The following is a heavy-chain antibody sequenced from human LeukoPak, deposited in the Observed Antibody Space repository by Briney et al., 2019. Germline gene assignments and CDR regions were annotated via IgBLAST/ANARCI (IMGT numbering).Heavy chain of an antibody. CDR3: AKQGYDYVWGDYFDY. D-gene: IGHD3-16*01. CDR2: ISGSGIST. J-gene: IGHJ4*02. V-gene: IGHV3-23*01. CDR1: GFTFSSYA. Sequence: GGSLRLSCAASGFTFSSYAMNWVRQAPGKGLEWVSAISGSGISTNYADSVKGRFTISRDNSRNTLYLQMNSLRAEDTAVYYCAKQGYDYVWGDYFDYWGQGTLVTVSS.